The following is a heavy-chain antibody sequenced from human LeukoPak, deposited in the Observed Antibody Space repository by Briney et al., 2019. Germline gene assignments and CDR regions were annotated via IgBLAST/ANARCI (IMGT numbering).Heavy chain of an antibody. D-gene: IGHD1-1*01. CDR1: GGPISSYY. V-gene: IGHV4-59*01. J-gene: IGHJ5*02. CDR3: ARAHNDDGWFDP. CDR2: IYYSGST. Sequence: SETLSLTCTVSGGPISSYYWSWIRQPPGKGLEWIGYIYYSGSTNYNPSLKSRVTISVDTSKNQFSLKLSSVTAADTAVYYCARAHNDDGWFDPWGQGTLVTVSS.